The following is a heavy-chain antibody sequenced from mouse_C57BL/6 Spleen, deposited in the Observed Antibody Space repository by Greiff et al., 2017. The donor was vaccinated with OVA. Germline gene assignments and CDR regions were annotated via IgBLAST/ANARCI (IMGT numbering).Heavy chain of an antibody. CDR1: GYTFTSYW. J-gene: IGHJ3*01. V-gene: IGHV1-61*01. Sequence: VQLQHPGAELVRPGSSVKLSCKASGYTFTSYWMDWVKQRPGQGLEWIGNIYPSDSETHYNQKFKDKATLTVDKSSSTAYMQLSSLTSEDSAVYYCARSRAGSFAYWGQGTLVTVSA. CDR2: IYPSDSET. CDR3: ARSRAGSFAY. D-gene: IGHD1-1*01.